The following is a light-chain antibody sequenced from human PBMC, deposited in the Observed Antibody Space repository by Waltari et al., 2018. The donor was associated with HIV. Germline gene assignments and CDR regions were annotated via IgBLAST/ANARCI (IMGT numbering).Light chain of an antibody. Sequence: SPLTQPASVYGNPGQSVTINCTGTNIDVGTYNLVSWYQQHPGKAPKLLIYDVSKRPSGVSSRFSGSKSGYWASLTISGLLAEDESYYFCLTYVSDSGTWKFGGGTYLTV. CDR2: DVS. V-gene: IGLV2-23*02. CDR1: NIDVGTYNL. J-gene: IGLJ3*02. CDR3: LTYVSDSGTWK.